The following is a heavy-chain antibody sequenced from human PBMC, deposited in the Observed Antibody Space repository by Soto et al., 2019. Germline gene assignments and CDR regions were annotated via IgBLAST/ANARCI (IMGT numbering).Heavy chain of an antibody. CDR3: ASLAYCGGDCDYYYYGMDV. CDR1: GFTFSRYG. J-gene: IGHJ6*02. V-gene: IGHV3-30*03. D-gene: IGHD2-21*02. CDR2: ISYDGSNK. Sequence: QVQLVESGGGVVQPGRSLRLSCAASGFTFSRYGMHWVRKAPGKGLEWVAVISYDGSNKYYADSVKGRFTISRDNSKNTLYLQMNSLRAEDTAVYYWASLAYCGGDCDYYYYGMDVCGQGTTVTVSS.